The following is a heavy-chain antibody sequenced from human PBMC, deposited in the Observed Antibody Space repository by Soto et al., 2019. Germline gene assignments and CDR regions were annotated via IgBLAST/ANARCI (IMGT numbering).Heavy chain of an antibody. CDR3: ARATNCGGDCNFDY. Sequence: QVQLVQSGAEVKKPGSSVKVSCKASGGTFSSYAISWVRQAPGQGLEWMGGIIPIFGTANYAQKFQGRVTITADESTSTPYMELSSLRSEDTAVYYCARATNCGGDCNFDYWGQGTLVTVSS. D-gene: IGHD2-21*02. CDR1: GGTFSSYA. CDR2: IIPIFGTA. V-gene: IGHV1-69*12. J-gene: IGHJ4*02.